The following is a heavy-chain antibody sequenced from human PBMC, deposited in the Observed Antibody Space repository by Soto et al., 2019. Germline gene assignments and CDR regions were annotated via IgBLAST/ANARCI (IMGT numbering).Heavy chain of an antibody. CDR2: ISGSSGNA. CDR3: AREMAGLGGEYDY. Sequence: QVQLVQSGAEVKNPGASVKVSCKTSGYTFTKYGVGWVRQAPGQGLEWMGWISGSSGNANYAEKVQGRITLTTDTSTSAAYIELRSPRSDDTDVYYCAREMAGLGGEYDYWGQGTLVTVSS. V-gene: IGHV1-18*01. D-gene: IGHD3-16*01. J-gene: IGHJ4*02. CDR1: GYTFTKYG.